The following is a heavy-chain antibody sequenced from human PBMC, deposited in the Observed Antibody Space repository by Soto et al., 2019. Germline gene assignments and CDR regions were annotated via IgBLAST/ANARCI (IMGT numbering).Heavy chain of an antibody. CDR2: ISLDGNRK. D-gene: IGHD2-2*02. Sequence: GGSLRLSCAASGFTLSSCDMHWVRQAPGKGLEWVAVISLDGNRKNYADSVKGRFTISRDNAKNSLYLQMNSLRAEDTAVYYCARDSWMVVPAAIGYFDYWGQGTLVTVSS. CDR1: GFTLSSCD. J-gene: IGHJ4*02. CDR3: ARDSWMVVPAAIGYFDY. V-gene: IGHV3-33*08.